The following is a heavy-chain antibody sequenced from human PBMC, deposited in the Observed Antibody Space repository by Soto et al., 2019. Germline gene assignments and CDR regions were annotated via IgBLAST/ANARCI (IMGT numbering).Heavy chain of an antibody. CDR2: THARGVT. D-gene: IGHD3-16*01. J-gene: IGHJ3*02. CDR3: ARDGGDGPKGYAFDI. V-gene: IGHV4-31*03. Sequence: QVQLQESGPGLVKPSQTLSLTCSVSGDSVNSGGHYWNWIRQHPGKGLEWVGYTHARGVTSYNPSLKSRLDLSVDMSKNEVSLKLTSVTAADTAVYFCARDGGDGPKGYAFDIWGQGTMVTVSS. CDR1: GDSVNSGGHY.